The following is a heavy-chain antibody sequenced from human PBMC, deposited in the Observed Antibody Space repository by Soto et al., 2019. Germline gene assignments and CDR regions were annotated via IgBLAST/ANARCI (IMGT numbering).Heavy chain of an antibody. V-gene: IGHV1-18*01. J-gene: IGHJ4*02. CDR3: ARIASGGFDS. Sequence: QGQLVQSGAEVKKPGASVKVSCKASGYTFSSSSISWVRQAPGQGLECMGWINVYNGNTKYAQSRQGRVSMTTDTSSGTAYLALRRLSSDDTAVYYCARIASGGFDSWGQGTLVNVSS. D-gene: IGHD3-16*01. CDR2: INVYNGNT. CDR1: GYTFSSSS.